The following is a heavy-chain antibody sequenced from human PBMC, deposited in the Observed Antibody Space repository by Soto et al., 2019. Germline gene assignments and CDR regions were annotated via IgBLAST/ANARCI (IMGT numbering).Heavy chain of an antibody. Sequence: QVQLVQSGAEVKKPGSSVKVSCKASGGTFSSYTISWVRQAPGQGLEWMGRIIPILGIANYAQKFQGRVTITADKSTSTAYMERSSLRSEDTAVYYCARGYCSGGSCYSNYSYYYMDVWGKGTTVTVSS. D-gene: IGHD2-15*01. CDR3: ARGYCSGGSCYSNYSYYYMDV. CDR1: GGTFSSYT. V-gene: IGHV1-69*02. CDR2: IIPILGIA. J-gene: IGHJ6*03.